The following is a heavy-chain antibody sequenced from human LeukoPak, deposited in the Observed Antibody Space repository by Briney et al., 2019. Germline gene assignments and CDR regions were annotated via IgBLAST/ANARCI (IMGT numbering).Heavy chain of an antibody. CDR2: IYISGSGST. Sequence: SETLSLTCTVSGGSISSYYWSWIRQPAGKGLEWIGRIYISGSGSTNYNPSLKSRVTMSVDTSKNQFSLKLSSVTAADTAVYYCAKEVRTIFGVVTPSYYYYYMDVWGKGTTVTVSS. CDR1: GGSISSYY. J-gene: IGHJ6*03. V-gene: IGHV4-4*07. CDR3: AKEVRTIFGVVTPSYYYYYMDV. D-gene: IGHD3-3*01.